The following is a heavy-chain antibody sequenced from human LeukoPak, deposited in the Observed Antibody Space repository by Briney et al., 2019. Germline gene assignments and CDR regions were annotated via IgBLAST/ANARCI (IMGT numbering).Heavy chain of an antibody. CDR1: GFTFSSYA. D-gene: IGHD6-13*01. Sequence: GGSLRLSCAASGFTFSSYAMHWVRQAPGKGLEWVAVISYDGSNKYYADSVKGRFTISRDNSKNTLYLQMNSLRAEDTAVYYCAKGSSPFDYWGQRTLVTVSS. CDR2: ISYDGSNK. J-gene: IGHJ4*02. CDR3: AKGSSPFDY. V-gene: IGHV3-30-3*01.